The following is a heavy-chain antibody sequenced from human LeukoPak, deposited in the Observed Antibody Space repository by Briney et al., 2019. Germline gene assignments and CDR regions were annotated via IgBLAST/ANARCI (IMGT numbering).Heavy chain of an antibody. D-gene: IGHD3-10*01. V-gene: IGHV4-61*03. CDR2: VAYNGST. CDR3: ARNYFGSGNYFSGDSIYHYGMDV. Sequence: PSETLSLTCTVSGGSVSGGTYYWSWIRQPPGMGLEWIGCVAYNGSTNYNSSPKSRVTISVDTSKNHFYLKLTSVTAADTAVYYCARNYFGSGNYFSGDSIYHYGMDVWGKGTTVTVSS. J-gene: IGHJ6*04. CDR1: GGSVSGGTYY.